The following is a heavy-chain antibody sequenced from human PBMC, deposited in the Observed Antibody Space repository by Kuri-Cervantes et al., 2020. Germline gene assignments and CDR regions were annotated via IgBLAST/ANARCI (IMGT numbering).Heavy chain of an antibody. CDR3: ARASSTRRTINYYYYGMDV. D-gene: IGHD2-2*01. CDR1: GGSISSGDYY. J-gene: IGHJ6*02. CDR2: IYYSGST. Sequence: SETLSLTCTVSGGSISSGDYYWSWIRQPPGKGLEWIGYIYYSGSTYYNPSLKSRVTISVDTSKNQFSLKLSSVTAADTAVYYCARASSTRRTINYYYYGMDVWGQGTTVTVSS. V-gene: IGHV4-30-4*01.